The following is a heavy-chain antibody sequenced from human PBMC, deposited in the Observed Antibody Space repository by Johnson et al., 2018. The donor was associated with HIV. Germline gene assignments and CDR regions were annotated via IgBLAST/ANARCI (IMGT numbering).Heavy chain of an antibody. Sequence: VQLVESGGALVQPGGSLGLSCAVSGFTFSTYGMHWVRQAPGKGLEWVAVIWYDGSKKYYVESVQGRFTISRDNSKNTLYLQMNSLRAEDTAVYYCAKVLATRPWGDDAFDIWGQGTMVTVSS. CDR1: GFTFSTYG. CDR2: IWYDGSKK. D-gene: IGHD1-26*01. J-gene: IGHJ3*02. V-gene: IGHV3-33*06. CDR3: AKVLATRPWGDDAFDI.